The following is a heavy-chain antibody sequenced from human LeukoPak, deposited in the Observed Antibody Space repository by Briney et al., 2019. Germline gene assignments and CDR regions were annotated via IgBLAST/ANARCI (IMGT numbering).Heavy chain of an antibody. CDR1: GFTFSSYW. Sequence: GGSLRLSCAASGFTFSSYWMYWVRQAPGKGLVWVSRINSDGSSTSYADSVKGRFTISRDNAKNSLYLQMNSLRAEDTALYYCARVPQDPYYDILTGFDSSVDFDYWGQGTLVTVSS. J-gene: IGHJ4*02. V-gene: IGHV3-74*01. CDR3: ARVPQDPYYDILTGFDSSVDFDY. CDR2: INSDGSST. D-gene: IGHD3-9*01.